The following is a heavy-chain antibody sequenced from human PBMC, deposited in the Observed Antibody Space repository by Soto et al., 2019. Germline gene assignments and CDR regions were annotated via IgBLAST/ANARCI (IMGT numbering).Heavy chain of an antibody. CDR2: IYHAGST. V-gene: IGHV4-38-2*01. Sequence: SDTLSLTCSVSGYSITSGYYWGWIRQPPGKGLEWIGNIYHAGSTYYSPSLKSRVIISIDSPRNSFSLELSSLTAADTAVYYCARYGEDYYSGLDVWGQGTTVTVSS. D-gene: IGHD4-17*01. J-gene: IGHJ6*02. CDR1: GYSITSGYY. CDR3: ARYGEDYYSGLDV.